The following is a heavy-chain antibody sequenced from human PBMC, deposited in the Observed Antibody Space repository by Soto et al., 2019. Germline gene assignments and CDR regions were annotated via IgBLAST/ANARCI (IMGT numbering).Heavy chain of an antibody. CDR2: IYYSGST. Sequence: SETLSLTCTVSGGSISSGGYYWSWIRQHPGKGLEWIGYIYYSGSTYYNPSLKSRVTISVDTSKNQFSLKLSSVTAADTAVYYCARSSIDFGGSFKHQPGNWFDPWGQGTLVTVSS. J-gene: IGHJ5*02. CDR1: GGSISSGGYY. V-gene: IGHV4-31*03. D-gene: IGHD2-15*01. CDR3: ARSSIDFGGSFKHQPGNWFDP.